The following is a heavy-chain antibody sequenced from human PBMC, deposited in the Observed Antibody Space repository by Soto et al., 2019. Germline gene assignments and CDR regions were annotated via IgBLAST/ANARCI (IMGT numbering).Heavy chain of an antibody. D-gene: IGHD6-6*01. J-gene: IGHJ4*02. V-gene: IGHV3-9*01. Sequence: EVQLVESGGGLVQPGRSLRLSCAASGFTFDDYAMHWVRQAPGKGLEWVSGISWNSGSIGYADSVKGRFTISRDNAKNSLYLQMNSLRAEDTALYYCANEYSSSSGLDYWGQGTPVTVSS. CDR1: GFTFDDYA. CDR2: ISWNSGSI. CDR3: ANEYSSSSGLDY.